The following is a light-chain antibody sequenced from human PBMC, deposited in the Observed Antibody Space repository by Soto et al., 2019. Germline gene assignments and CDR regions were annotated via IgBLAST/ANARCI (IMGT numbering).Light chain of an antibody. J-gene: IGKJ1*01. CDR1: QSISTW. Sequence: DIQMTQAPSTLSASVGDRVTITCRASQSISTWLAWYQQKPGKAPKVLIYKASSLESGVPSRFSGSGSGTEFTLTISSLQYDDFATYYCLQYNGYSRTFGQGTKVEIK. CDR2: KAS. CDR3: LQYNGYSRT. V-gene: IGKV1-5*03.